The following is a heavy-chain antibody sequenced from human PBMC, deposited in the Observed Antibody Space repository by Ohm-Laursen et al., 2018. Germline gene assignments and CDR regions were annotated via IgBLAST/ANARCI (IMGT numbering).Heavy chain of an antibody. CDR1: GGSINVYY. D-gene: IGHD2-21*02. V-gene: IGHV4-59*12. Sequence: SETLSLTCTVSGGSINVYYWSWIRQTPGKGLEWIGYIYYNGTTNYIPSLKSRVTISVDTSKNHFSLKLSSVTAADTAVYYCARDRDLSWFDPWGQGTLVTVSS. CDR2: IYYNGTT. CDR3: ARDRDLSWFDP. J-gene: IGHJ5*02.